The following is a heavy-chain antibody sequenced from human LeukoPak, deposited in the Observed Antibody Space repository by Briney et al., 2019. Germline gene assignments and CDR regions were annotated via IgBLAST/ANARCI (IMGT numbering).Heavy chain of an antibody. CDR3: ARSVLPQLEEYYFDY. CDR1: GGSISSYY. V-gene: IGHV4-59*01. Sequence: SETLSLTCTVSGGSISSYYWSWIRQPPGKGLEWIGYIYYSGSTNYNPSLESRVTISIDTSKNQFSLTLTSVTAADTAVYYCARSVLPQLEEYYFDYWGQGTLITVSS. J-gene: IGHJ4*02. CDR2: IYYSGST. D-gene: IGHD6-6*01.